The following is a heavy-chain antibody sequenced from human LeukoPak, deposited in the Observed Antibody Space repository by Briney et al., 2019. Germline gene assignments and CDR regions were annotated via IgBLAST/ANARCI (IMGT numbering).Heavy chain of an antibody. D-gene: IGHD3-9*01. V-gene: IGHV3-48*04. CDR2: ISSSSSTI. J-gene: IGHJ6*03. Sequence: GGSLRLSCAASGFTFSSYSMNWVRQAPGKGLEWVSYISSSSSTIYYADSVKGRFTISRDNAKNSLYLQMNSLRAEDTAVYCCARDTYDILTGWQLWYYYYMDVWGKGTTVTVSS. CDR1: GFTFSSYS. CDR3: ARDTYDILTGWQLWYYYYMDV.